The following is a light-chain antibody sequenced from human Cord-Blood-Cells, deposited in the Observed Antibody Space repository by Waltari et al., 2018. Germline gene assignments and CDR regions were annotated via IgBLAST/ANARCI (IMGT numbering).Light chain of an antibody. V-gene: IGLV2-14*04. CDR3: SSYTSSSTLV. CDR1: SSDDGGYNY. CDR2: DVS. Sequence: SPGKSITISCTGTSSDDGGYNYVSWYQQHPGKAPKLMIYDVSNRPSGVSNRFSGSKSGNTASLTISGLQSEDEADYYCSSYTSSSTLVFGTGTKVTVL. J-gene: IGLJ1*01.